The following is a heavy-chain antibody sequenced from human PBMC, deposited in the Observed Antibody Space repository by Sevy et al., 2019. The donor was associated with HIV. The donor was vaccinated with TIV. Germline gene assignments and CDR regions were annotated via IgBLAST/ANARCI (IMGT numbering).Heavy chain of an antibody. CDR3: AKSMVRGVTGVYYYYYYMDV. D-gene: IGHD3-10*01. Sequence: GGSLRLSCAASGFTFSDYYMSWIRQAPGKGLEWVSYISSSGSTIYYADSVKGRFTISRDNAKNSLYLQMNSLRAEDTAVYYCAKSMVRGVTGVYYYYYYMDVWGKGTTVTVSS. CDR2: ISSSGSTI. CDR1: GFTFSDYY. J-gene: IGHJ6*03. V-gene: IGHV3-11*04.